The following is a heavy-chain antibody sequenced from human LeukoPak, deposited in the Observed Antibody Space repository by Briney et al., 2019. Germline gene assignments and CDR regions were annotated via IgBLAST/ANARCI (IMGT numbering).Heavy chain of an antibody. CDR1: GGTFSSYA. V-gene: IGHV1-24*01. J-gene: IGHJ3*02. CDR2: FDPEDGET. CDR3: ATSHSYYYDAFDI. Sequence: ASVKVSCKASGGTFSSYAISWVRQAPGKGLEWMGGFDPEDGETIYAQKFQGRVTMTEDTSTDTAYMELSSLRSEDTAVYYCATSHSYYYDAFDIWGQGTMVTVSS. D-gene: IGHD3-10*01.